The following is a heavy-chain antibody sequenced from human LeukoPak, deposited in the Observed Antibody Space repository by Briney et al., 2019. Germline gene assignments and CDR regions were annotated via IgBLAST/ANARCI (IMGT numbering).Heavy chain of an antibody. CDR1: GFTFSSCW. J-gene: IGHJ5*02. D-gene: IGHD4-17*01. CDR2: IKQDGGEE. Sequence: GGSLRLSCAASGFTFSSCWMSWVRQAPGKGLEWVANIKQDGGEEYYVDSVQGRFTISRDNAKNSLYLQMNSLRAEDTAVYYCARHDYGDYVWENGFDPWGQGTLVTVSS. V-gene: IGHV3-7*01. CDR3: ARHDYGDYVWENGFDP.